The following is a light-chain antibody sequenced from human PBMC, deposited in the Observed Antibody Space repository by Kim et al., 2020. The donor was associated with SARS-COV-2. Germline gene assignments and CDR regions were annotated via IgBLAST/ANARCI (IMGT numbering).Light chain of an antibody. Sequence: EIVMTQSPATLSVSPGQRATLSCRASQSVSSKLAWYQQKPGQAPRLLIYGASTRATDIPARFSGSESATEFTLTISSLQSEDFAFYYCQQYNKWPLTFGGGTKVDIK. CDR1: QSVSSK. CDR2: GAS. V-gene: IGKV3-15*01. CDR3: QQYNKWPLT. J-gene: IGKJ4*01.